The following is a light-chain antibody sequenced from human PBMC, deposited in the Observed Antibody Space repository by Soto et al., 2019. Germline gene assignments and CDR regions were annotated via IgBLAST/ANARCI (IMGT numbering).Light chain of an antibody. CDR2: DAS. CDR3: QQYDSYPWT. J-gene: IGKJ1*01. Sequence: DIHITQSPATLSASVGDRVTITCRASQSLSRWLAWYQQKPGKAPKLLIYDASSLESGVPSRFSGSASGTEFTLSITPLQPDDFATYYCQQYDSYPWTFGQGTKVDIK. V-gene: IGKV1-5*01. CDR1: QSLSRW.